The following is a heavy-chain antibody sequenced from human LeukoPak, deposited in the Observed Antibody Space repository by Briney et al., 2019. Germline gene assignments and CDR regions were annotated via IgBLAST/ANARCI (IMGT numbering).Heavy chain of an antibody. D-gene: IGHD4-23*01. CDR1: GFTFSSYS. J-gene: IGHJ6*03. V-gene: IGHV3-21*01. CDR2: ISSSSSYI. Sequence: PGGSLRLSCAASGFTFSSYSMNWVRQAPGKGLEWVSSISSSSSYIYYADSVKGRFTISRDNAKNSLYLQMNSLRAEDTAVYYCARPNDYGGNDYYYYYMDVWGKGTTVTISS. CDR3: ARPNDYGGNDYYYYYMDV.